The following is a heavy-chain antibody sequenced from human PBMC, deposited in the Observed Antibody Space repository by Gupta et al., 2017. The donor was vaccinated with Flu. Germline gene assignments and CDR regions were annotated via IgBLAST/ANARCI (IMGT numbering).Heavy chain of an antibody. V-gene: IGHV4-59*08. CDR1: GGSISSYY. J-gene: IGHJ6*02. CDR3: ARGGEYSGYDNYGMDV. Sequence: QVQLQESGPGLVKPSETLSLTCTVSGGSISSYYWSWIRQPPGKGLEWIGYIYYSGSTNYNPSLKSRVTISVDTSKNQFSLKLSSVTAADTAVYYCARGGEYSGYDNYGMDVWGQGTTVTVSS. CDR2: IYYSGST. D-gene: IGHD5-12*01.